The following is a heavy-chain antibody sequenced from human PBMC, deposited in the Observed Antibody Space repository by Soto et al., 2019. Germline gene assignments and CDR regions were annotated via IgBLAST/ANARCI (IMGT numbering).Heavy chain of an antibody. D-gene: IGHD3-22*01. J-gene: IGHJ6*02. CDR3: ARDLMIVSPRGYYYYYGMDV. Sequence: ASVKVSCKASGYTFTGYYMHWVRQAPGQGLEWMGWINPNSGGTNYAQKFQGWVTMTRDTSISTAYMELSRLRSDDTAVYYCARDLMIVSPRGYYYYYGMDVWGQGTTVTVSS. CDR2: INPNSGGT. CDR1: GYTFTGYY. V-gene: IGHV1-2*04.